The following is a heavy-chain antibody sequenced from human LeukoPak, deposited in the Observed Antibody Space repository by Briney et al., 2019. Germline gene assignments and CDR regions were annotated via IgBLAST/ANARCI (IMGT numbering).Heavy chain of an antibody. D-gene: IGHD3-9*01. J-gene: IGHJ4*02. CDR2: IKSKTDGGTT. CDR1: GFTFSNAW. Sequence: QPGGSLRLSCAASGFTFSNAWMSWVRQAPGKGLEWVGRIKSKTDGGTTDYAAPVKGRFTISRDDSKNTLYLQMNSLKTEDTAVYYCTTEPYDILTGYEDLDYWGQGTLVTVSS. CDR3: TTEPYDILTGYEDLDY. V-gene: IGHV3-15*01.